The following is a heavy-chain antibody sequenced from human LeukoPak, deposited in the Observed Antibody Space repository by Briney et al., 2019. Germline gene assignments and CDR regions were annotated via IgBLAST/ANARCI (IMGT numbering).Heavy chain of an antibody. V-gene: IGHV4-61*08. CDR1: GGSISSGDYY. J-gene: IGHJ5*02. Sequence: PSETLSLTCTVSGGSISSGDYYWSWIRQPPGKGLEWIGYIYYSGSTNYNPSLKSRVTISVDTSKNQFSLKLSSVTAADTAVYYCARDLYGQNNWFDPWGQGTLVTVSS. D-gene: IGHD2-8*01. CDR3: ARDLYGQNNWFDP. CDR2: IYYSGST.